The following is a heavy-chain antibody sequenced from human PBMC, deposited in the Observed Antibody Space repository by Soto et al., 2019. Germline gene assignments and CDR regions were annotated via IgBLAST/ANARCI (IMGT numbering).Heavy chain of an antibody. CDR2: ILNGDSAT. J-gene: IGHJ4*02. CDR3: ARTPPGRLSGWTHYDY. Sequence: GGSLRLSCAASGFTFSDYHMTWIRQAPGRGLEWVSHILNGDSATHYADSVKGRFTISWDSAENSLYLQMNTLNAEDTAVYFCARTPPGRLSGWTHYDYGGQGVLVTVP. CDR1: GFTFSDYH. D-gene: IGHD3-3*01. V-gene: IGHV3-11*01.